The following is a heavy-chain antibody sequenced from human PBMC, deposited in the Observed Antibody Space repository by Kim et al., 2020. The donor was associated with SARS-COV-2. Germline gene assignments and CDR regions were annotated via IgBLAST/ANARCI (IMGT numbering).Heavy chain of an antibody. CDR3: GGLGGLGVDY. V-gene: IGHV3-33*01. CDR2: IWYDGSNK. Sequence: GGSLRLSCAASGFTFSNYGMHWVRQAPGKGLEWVAVIWYDGSNKYYADSVKGRFTISRDNSKNTLFLQMNSVRAEDTAVYYCGGLGGLGVDYWGQGTLVTVSS. CDR1: GFTFSNYG. D-gene: IGHD3-10*01. J-gene: IGHJ4*02.